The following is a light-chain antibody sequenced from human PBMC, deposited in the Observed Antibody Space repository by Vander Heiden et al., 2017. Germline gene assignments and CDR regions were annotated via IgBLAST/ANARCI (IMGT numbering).Light chain of an antibody. V-gene: IGKV3-20*01. CDR1: QCVSSSY. CDR2: GAS. Sequence: EIVLTQSPGTLSLSPGERATLSCRASQCVSSSYLAWYQQKPGQAPRLLIYGASSRATGIPDRFSGSGSGTDFTLTISRLEPEDFAVYYCQQYGSSPPLLTFGGGTKVEIK. J-gene: IGKJ4*01. CDR3: QQYGSSPPLLT.